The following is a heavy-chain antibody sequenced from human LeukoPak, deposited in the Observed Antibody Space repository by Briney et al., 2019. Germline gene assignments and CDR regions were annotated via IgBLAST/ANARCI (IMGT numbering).Heavy chain of an antibody. Sequence: SGGSLRLSCSASGFTFSTYSMNWVRQAPGKGLEGVSSIGGSSRSIYYADSVKGRFTISRDNAKNSLYLQMNSLRAEDTAVYYCAREGGTIFGEAFDPWGQGTLVTVSS. J-gene: IGHJ5*02. CDR2: IGGSSRSI. V-gene: IGHV3-21*01. CDR3: AREGGTIFGEAFDP. D-gene: IGHD3-3*01. CDR1: GFTFSTYS.